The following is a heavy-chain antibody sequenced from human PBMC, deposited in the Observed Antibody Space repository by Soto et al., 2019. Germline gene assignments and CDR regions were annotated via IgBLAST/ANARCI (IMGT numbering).Heavy chain of an antibody. Sequence: GASVKVSFKASGYTFTRYYMHWLRQAPGQGLEWMGIINPSGGSTSYAQKFQGRVTMTRDTSTSTVYMELSSLRSEDTAVYYCAREGDSDTDYWGQGTLVTVSS. D-gene: IGHD3-3*01. V-gene: IGHV1-46*01. CDR3: AREGDSDTDY. J-gene: IGHJ4*02. CDR1: GYTFTRYY. CDR2: INPSGGST.